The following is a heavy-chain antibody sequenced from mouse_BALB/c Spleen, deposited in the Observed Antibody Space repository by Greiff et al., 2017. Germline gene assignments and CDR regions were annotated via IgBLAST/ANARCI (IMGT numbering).Heavy chain of an antibody. CDR1: GFTFSSFG. J-gene: IGHJ2*01. CDR3: ARDYGSRVDY. V-gene: IGHV5-17*02. CDR2: ISSGSSTI. Sequence: DVMLVESGGGLVQPGGSRKLSCAASGFTFSSFGMHWVRQAPEKGLEWVAYISSGSSTIYYADTVKGRFTISRDNPKNTLFLQMTSLRSEDTAMYYCARDYGSRVDYWGQGTTLTVSS. D-gene: IGHD1-1*01.